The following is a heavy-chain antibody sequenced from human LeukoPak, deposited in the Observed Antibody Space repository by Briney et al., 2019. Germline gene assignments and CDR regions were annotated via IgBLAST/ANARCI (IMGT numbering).Heavy chain of an antibody. D-gene: IGHD6-19*01. CDR2: INAGNGNT. V-gene: IGHV1-3*01. CDR1: GYTFTSYY. J-gene: IGHJ5*02. CDR3: ARSPGYIARVAGTGSVEGWVWFDP. Sequence: ASVKVSCKASGYTFTSYYMHWVRQAPGQRLEWMGWINAGNGNTKYSQKFQGRVTITRDTSASTAYMELSSLRSEDTAVYYCARSPGYIARVAGTGSVEGWVWFDPWGQGTLVTVSS.